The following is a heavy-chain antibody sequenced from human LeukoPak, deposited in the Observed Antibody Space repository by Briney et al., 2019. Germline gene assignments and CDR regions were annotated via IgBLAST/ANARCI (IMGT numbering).Heavy chain of an antibody. J-gene: IGHJ4*02. D-gene: IGHD3-10*01. V-gene: IGHV3-23*01. CDR1: GFTFSSYA. CDR2: ISGSGGST. Sequence: GGSLRLSCAASGFTFSSYAMSWVRQAPGKGLEWVSAISGSGGSTYYADSVKGRFTISRDNSKNTLYLQMNSLRAEDTAVYYCAKFITHDWFGELFYFDYWGQGTLVTVSS. CDR3: AKFITHDWFGELFYFDY.